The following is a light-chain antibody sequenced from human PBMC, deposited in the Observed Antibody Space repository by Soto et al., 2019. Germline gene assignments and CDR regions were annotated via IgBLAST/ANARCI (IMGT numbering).Light chain of an antibody. CDR2: DVS. CDR3: NSYTSSSTLV. J-gene: IGLJ2*01. V-gene: IGLV2-14*01. CDR1: SSDVGGYNY. Sequence: QSALTQPASVSGSPGQSITISCTGTSSDVGGYNYVSWYQQHPGKAPKLMIYDVSNRPSGVSNRVSGSKSGNTASLTISGLKAEDESDYYCNSYTSSSTLVFGGGTKLTVL.